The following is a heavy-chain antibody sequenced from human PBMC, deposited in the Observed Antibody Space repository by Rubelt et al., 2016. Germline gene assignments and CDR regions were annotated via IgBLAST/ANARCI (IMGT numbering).Heavy chain of an antibody. CDR1: GFTFTSHA. V-gene: IGHV3-9*01. CDR3: TKETLSILHTSGYLRY. D-gene: IGHD3-22*01. Sequence: SLRLSCAASGFTFTSHAMNWVRQAPGKGLEWVSGINWNSDNIGYADVVRGRCTISRDKAKNSLYLQKNSLRAEDTALYYGTKETLSILHTSGYLRYWGQGTLVTVSS. CDR2: INWNSDNI. J-gene: IGHJ4*02.